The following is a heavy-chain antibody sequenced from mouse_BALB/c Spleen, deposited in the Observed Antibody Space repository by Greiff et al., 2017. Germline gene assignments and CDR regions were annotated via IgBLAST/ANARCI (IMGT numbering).Heavy chain of an antibody. CDR2: IWAGGST. V-gene: IGHV2-9*02. Sequence: VKVVESGPGLVAPSQSLSITCTVSGFSLTSYGVHWVRQPPGKGLEWLGVIWAGGSTNYNSALMSRLSISKDNSKSQVFLKMNSLQTDDTAMYYCARKGDYYGYWYFDVWGAGTTVTVSS. D-gene: IGHD1-1*01. J-gene: IGHJ1*01. CDR1: GFSLTSYG. CDR3: ARKGDYYGYWYFDV.